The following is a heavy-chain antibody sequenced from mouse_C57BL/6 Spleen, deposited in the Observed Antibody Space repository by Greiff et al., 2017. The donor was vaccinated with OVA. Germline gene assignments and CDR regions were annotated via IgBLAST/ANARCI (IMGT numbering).Heavy chain of an antibody. D-gene: IGHD2-4*01. CDR3: TRGPPYDSFDY. V-gene: IGHV5-9-1*02. J-gene: IGHJ2*01. CDR1: GFTFSSYA. Sequence: EVKLMESGEGLVKPGGSLKLSCAASGFTFSSYAMSWVRQTPEKRLEWVAYISSGGDYIYYADTVKGRFTISRDNARNTLYLQMSSLKSEDTAMYYCTRGPPYDSFDYWGQGTTLTVSS. CDR2: ISSGGDYI.